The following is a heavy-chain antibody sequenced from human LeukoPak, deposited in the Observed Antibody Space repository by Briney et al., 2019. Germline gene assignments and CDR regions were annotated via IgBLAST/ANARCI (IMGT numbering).Heavy chain of an antibody. CDR1: GFTFSSYA. J-gene: IGHJ4*02. V-gene: IGHV3-30*04. CDR3: ARDSQAAAGSSNDY. Sequence: GGSLRLSCAASGFTFSSYAMHWVRQAPGKGLEWVAVISYDGSNKYYADSVKGRFTISRDNSKNTLYLQMNSLRAEDTAVYYCARDSQAAAGSSNDYWGQGTLVTVSS. D-gene: IGHD6-13*01. CDR2: ISYDGSNK.